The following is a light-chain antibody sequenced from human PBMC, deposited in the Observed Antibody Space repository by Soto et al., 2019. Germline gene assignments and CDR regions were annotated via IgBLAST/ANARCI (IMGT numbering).Light chain of an antibody. CDR3: QQSFITPYT. CDR2: AAS. V-gene: IGKV1-39*01. CDR1: QSISVH. J-gene: IGKJ2*01. Sequence: DIQMTQSPSSLSASVGDTVTITCRASQSISVHLNWYQQKPGKVPKLLIYAASNLHSGVPSRFSGRGSETDFALTISSLQPEDFATYYCQQSFITPYTFGKGTRLEIK.